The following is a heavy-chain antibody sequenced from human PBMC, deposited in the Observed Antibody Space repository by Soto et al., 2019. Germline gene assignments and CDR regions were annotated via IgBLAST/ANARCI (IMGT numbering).Heavy chain of an antibody. Sequence: PSETLSLTCAVYGGSVSGYYWSWIRQPPGKGLEWIGEINHSGSTNYNPSLKSRVTISVDTSKNQFSLKLSSVTAADTAVYYCARIVWFGELDPSDYWGQGTLVTVSS. D-gene: IGHD3-10*01. J-gene: IGHJ4*02. CDR2: INHSGST. CDR3: ARIVWFGELDPSDY. V-gene: IGHV4-34*01. CDR1: GGSVSGYY.